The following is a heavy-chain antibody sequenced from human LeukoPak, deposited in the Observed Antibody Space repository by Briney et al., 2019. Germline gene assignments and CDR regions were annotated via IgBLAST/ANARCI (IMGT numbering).Heavy chain of an antibody. V-gene: IGHV4-59*08. J-gene: IGHJ4*02. CDR2: IYYSGNT. CDR3: ARRGYYYDSSGYCDQFDY. CDR1: GYSISSYY. Sequence: SETLSLTCTVSGYSISSYYWNWLRQPPGKGLEWIGYIYYSGNTNYNPSLKSRVTISVDTSKKQFSLKLSSVTAADTAVYYCARRGYYYDSSGYCDQFDYWVQGILVTVSS. D-gene: IGHD3-22*01.